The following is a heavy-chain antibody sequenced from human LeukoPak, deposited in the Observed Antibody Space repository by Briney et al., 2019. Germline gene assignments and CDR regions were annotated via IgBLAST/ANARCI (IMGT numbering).Heavy chain of an antibody. Sequence: GGALRLSCAASGFTVSSTYLTWVRQAPGKGLEWLSVIYSGGYTYYADSGKGRFFISRDISENMVYLQMNSLSVEDTAVYFCARGRPAPYFDSWGPGTLVTVS. V-gene: IGHV3-66*01. J-gene: IGHJ4*02. CDR1: GFTVSSTY. CDR2: IYSGGYT. D-gene: IGHD6-6*01. CDR3: ARGRPAPYFDS.